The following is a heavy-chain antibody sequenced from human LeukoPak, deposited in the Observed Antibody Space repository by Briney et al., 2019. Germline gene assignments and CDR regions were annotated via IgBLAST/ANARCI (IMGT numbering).Heavy chain of an antibody. CDR3: ATTTRSSWSPFDY. J-gene: IGHJ4*02. Sequence: PGGSLRLSCVVSGFNFHIFPMNWVRQAPGKGLELVSYISSGGSTIYYRDSVKGRFTISRDNGKSSLYRQMNSLRVEDTAVYYCATTTRSSWSPFDYWGQGNLVSVSS. D-gene: IGHD6-13*01. CDR2: ISSGGSTI. V-gene: IGHV3-48*01. CDR1: GFNFHIFP.